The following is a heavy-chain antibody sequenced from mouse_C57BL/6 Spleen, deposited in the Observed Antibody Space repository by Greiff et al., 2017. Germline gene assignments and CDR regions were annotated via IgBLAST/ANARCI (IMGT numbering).Heavy chain of an antibody. CDR2: IDPETGGT. V-gene: IGHV1-15*01. Sequence: QVQLQQSGAELVRPGASVTLSCKASGYTFTDYEMHWVKQTPVHGLEWIGAIDPETGGTAYNQKFKGKAILTADKSSSTAYMELRSLTSEDSAVYYCTRDGLTVVAYYFDYWGQGTTLTVSS. CDR3: TRDGLTVVAYYFDY. CDR1: GYTFTDYE. D-gene: IGHD1-1*01. J-gene: IGHJ2*01.